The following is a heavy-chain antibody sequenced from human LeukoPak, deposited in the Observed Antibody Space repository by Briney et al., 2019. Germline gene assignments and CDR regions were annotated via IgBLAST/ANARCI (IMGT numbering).Heavy chain of an antibody. CDR1: GGTFSSYA. Sequence: ASVKVSCKASGGTFSSYAISWVRQAPGKGLEWMGGFDPEDGETIYAQKFQGRVTMTEDTSTDTAYMELSSLRSEDTAVYYCATLPTLGYCSGGSCYLIDYWGQGTLVTVSS. CDR3: ATLPTLGYCSGGSCYLIDY. D-gene: IGHD2-15*01. J-gene: IGHJ4*02. CDR2: FDPEDGET. V-gene: IGHV1-24*01.